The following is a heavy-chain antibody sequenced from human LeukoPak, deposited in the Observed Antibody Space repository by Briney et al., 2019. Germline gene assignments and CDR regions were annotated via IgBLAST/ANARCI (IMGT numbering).Heavy chain of an antibody. CDR2: IIPILGIA. D-gene: IGHD2-15*01. Sequence: SVKVSCKASGGTFSSYAISWVRQAPGQGLEWMGRIIPILGIANYAQKFQGRVTITADKSTSTAYMGLSSLRSEDTAVYYCARDPDVSGGSCYDYWGQGTLVTVSS. CDR3: ARDPDVSGGSCYDY. V-gene: IGHV1-69*04. CDR1: GGTFSSYA. J-gene: IGHJ4*02.